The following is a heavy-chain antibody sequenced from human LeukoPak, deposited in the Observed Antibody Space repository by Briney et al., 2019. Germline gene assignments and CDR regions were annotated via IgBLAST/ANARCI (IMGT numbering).Heavy chain of an antibody. D-gene: IGHD3-3*01. CDR1: GYTLTELS. V-gene: IGHV1-24*01. J-gene: IGHJ3*02. CDR3: ATDTRITIFGVVSAI. CDR2: FDPEDGET. Sequence: GASVKVSCKVSGYTLTELSMHWVRQAPGKGLEWMGGFDPEDGETIYAQKFQGRDTMTEDTSTDTAYMELSSLRSEDAAVYYCATDTRITIFGVVSAIWGQGTMVTVSS.